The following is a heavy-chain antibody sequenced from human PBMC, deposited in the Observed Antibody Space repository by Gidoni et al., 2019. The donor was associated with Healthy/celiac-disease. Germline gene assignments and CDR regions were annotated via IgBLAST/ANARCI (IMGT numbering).Heavy chain of an antibody. CDR1: GFTVSSYG. Sequence: QVQLVESEGGVVQPGRSMRLSCAASGFTVSSYGMPWVRQAPGKGLELVAFISYVGSNKYYADSVKGRFTISRDNSNITLYLQMNSLRAEDTAVYYCAKSPGAYRSEEWFDRLYYYYGMDVCGHGTTVTVSS. D-gene: IGHD3-3*01. CDR2: ISYVGSNK. CDR3: AKSPGAYRSEEWFDRLYYYYGMDV. V-gene: IGHV3-30*18. J-gene: IGHJ6*02.